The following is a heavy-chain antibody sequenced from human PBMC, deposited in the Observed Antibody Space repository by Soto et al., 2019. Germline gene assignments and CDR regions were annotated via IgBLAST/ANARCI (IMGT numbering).Heavy chain of an antibody. V-gene: IGHV1-69*01. CDR2: IIPISDTT. J-gene: IGHJ6*02. CDR3: ARSQGSSTSLEIYYYYHYGMDV. D-gene: IGHD2-2*01. CDR1: GGTFSSYA. Sequence: QVQLVQSGAEVKKPGSSVKVSCKASGGTFSSYAISWVRQAPGQGLEWMGGIIPISDTTNYAQKFQGRVTITADESESTAYMELSSQRSEDTAVYYCARSQGSSTSLEIYYYYHYGMDVWGQGTTVTVSS.